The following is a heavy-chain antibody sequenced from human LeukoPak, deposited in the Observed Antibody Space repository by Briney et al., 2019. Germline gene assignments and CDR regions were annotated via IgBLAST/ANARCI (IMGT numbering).Heavy chain of an antibody. Sequence: ADTLSLTCAVDGGSFSGYYWSWIRHPPGKGLEWIGEMNDGGSTNYNPSLKSRFTISVDTSKNHFSLKLSSVTAADTAVYYCARGLGRQQLKTSYYYYGMDVSGKGTTVTVSS. D-gene: IGHD6-13*01. CDR3: ARGLGRQQLKTSYYYYGMDV. CDR1: GGSFSGYY. CDR2: MNDGGST. V-gene: IGHV4-34*01. J-gene: IGHJ6*04.